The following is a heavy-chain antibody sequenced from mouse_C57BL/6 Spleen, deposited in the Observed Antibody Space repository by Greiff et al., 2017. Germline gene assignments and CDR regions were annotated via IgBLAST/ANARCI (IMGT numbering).Heavy chain of an antibody. CDR1: GYTFTSYW. Sequence: QVQLQQPGAELVKPGASVKLSCKASGYTFTSYWMQWVKQRPGQGLEWIGEIDPSDSYTNYNQKFKGKATLTVDTSSSTAYMQLSSLTSEGSAVYYCARRYQGFAYWGQGTLVTVSA. D-gene: IGHD1-1*01. CDR2: IDPSDSYT. V-gene: IGHV1-50*01. CDR3: ARRYQGFAY. J-gene: IGHJ3*01.